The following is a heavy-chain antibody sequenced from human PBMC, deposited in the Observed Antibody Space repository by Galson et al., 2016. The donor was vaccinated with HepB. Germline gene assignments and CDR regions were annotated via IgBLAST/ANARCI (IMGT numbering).Heavy chain of an antibody. CDR2: TSGSGSNT. J-gene: IGHJ4*02. CDR1: GFTFSSYA. Sequence: SLRLSCAASGFTFSSYAISWVRQAPGKGLEWVSATSGSGSNTYYADSVKGRFAISRDNSKNTLYLQMNSLRAEDAAVYYCTFESTQSSMAGNYWGQGTLVTVSS. D-gene: IGHD6-19*01. V-gene: IGHV3-23*01. CDR3: TFESTQSSMAGNY.